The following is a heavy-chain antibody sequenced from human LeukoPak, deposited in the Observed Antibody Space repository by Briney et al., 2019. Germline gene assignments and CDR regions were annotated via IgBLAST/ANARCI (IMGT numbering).Heavy chain of an antibody. J-gene: IGHJ4*02. CDR3: ARDRGSGSLYFDY. V-gene: IGHV3-33*08. CDR1: GFTFNIYE. D-gene: IGHD3-10*01. Sequence: QAGGSLRLSCAASGFTFNIYEMNWVRHAPGKGLEWVAVICYDGSNKYYADSVKGRFSISRDNFKNRLYRQMNSLRAEDTAVYYCARDRGSGSLYFDYWGQGTLVTVSS. CDR2: ICYDGSNK.